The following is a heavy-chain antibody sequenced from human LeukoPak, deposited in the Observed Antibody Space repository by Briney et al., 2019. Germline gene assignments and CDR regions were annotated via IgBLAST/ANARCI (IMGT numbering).Heavy chain of an antibody. D-gene: IGHD1-26*01. CDR1: GYTFTDYY. CDR3: AREILGSAFSFDY. V-gene: IGHV3-30*04. Sequence: SCKASGYTFTDYYMHWVRQAPGKGLEWVAVILYDGRTTNYAESVRGRFTISRDTSENTLYLQMNNLRPEDTAIYYCAREILGSAFSFDYWGQGTLVTVSS. CDR2: ILYDGRTT. J-gene: IGHJ4*02.